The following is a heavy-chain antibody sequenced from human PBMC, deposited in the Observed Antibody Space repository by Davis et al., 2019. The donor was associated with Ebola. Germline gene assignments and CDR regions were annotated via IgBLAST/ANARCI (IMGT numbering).Heavy chain of an antibody. CDR1: GYRFTGYY. CDR3: ARGRPWLWVATPVRFDS. CDR2: ITPNSGIT. J-gene: IGHJ4*02. Sequence: ASVKVSCKASGYRFTGYYMHWVRQAPGQGLQWMGRITPNSGITLSAQKFQGRVTMTRDTSISTAYMELSRLRSDDTAVYYCARGRPWLWVATPVRFDSWGLGTLVIVSS. D-gene: IGHD5-12*01. V-gene: IGHV1-2*06.